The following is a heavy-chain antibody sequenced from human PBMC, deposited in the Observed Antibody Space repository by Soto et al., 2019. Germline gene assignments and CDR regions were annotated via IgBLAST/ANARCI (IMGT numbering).Heavy chain of an antibody. J-gene: IGHJ4*02. D-gene: IGHD1-26*01. CDR1: GFTFTSYA. CDR3: ARDRATFDS. V-gene: IGHV3-23*01. Sequence: EVQLLESGGGLVQPGGSLGLSRVASGFTFTSYAMSWVRQVPGKGLEWISSISGSGANTWYAGSVQGRFTISRDNSKSTLSLHMNSLRAEDTAIYYCARDRATFDSWGQGTLVTVSS. CDR2: ISGSGANT.